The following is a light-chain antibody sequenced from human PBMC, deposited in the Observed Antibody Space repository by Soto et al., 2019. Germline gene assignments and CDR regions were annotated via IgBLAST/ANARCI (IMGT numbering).Light chain of an antibody. CDR3: QQYGSSPPYT. J-gene: IGKJ2*01. CDR1: QSGSSSY. Sequence: EIVLTQSPGTLSLSPGERATLSFRARQSGSSSYLAWYQQKTGQAPRLLIYGASSRATGIPDRFSGSGSGTDFTLTISRLEPEDFAVYYCQQYGSSPPYTFGQGTKLEIK. CDR2: GAS. V-gene: IGKV3-20*01.